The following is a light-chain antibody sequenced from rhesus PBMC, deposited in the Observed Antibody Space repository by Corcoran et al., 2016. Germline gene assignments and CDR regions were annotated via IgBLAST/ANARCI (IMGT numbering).Light chain of an antibody. J-gene: IGKJ1*01. CDR1: QSISSW. CDR3: RQYSSSPWT. Sequence: DIQMTQSPSSLSASVGDTVTITCRASQSISSWLAWYQQKPGKAPTLLIYKASTLQSGVPSRFSVSGSRTDFNLTISNRQSEDLSSYYCRQYSSSPWTFGQGTKVKIK. V-gene: IGKV1-22*01. CDR2: KAS.